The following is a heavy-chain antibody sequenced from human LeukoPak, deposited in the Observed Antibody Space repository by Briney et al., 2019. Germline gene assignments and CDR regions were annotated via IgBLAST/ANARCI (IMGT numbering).Heavy chain of an antibody. CDR2: ISGSGGST. V-gene: IGHV3-23*01. D-gene: IGHD4-11*01. CDR3: AKGKDYSNYDWFDP. CDR1: GFTFSNYA. Sequence: GGSLRLSCAASGFTFSNYAMSWVRQAPGKGLEWVSAISGSGGSTYYADSVKGRFTISRDNFKNTLYLQMNSLRAEDTAVYYCAKGKDYSNYDWFDPWGQGTLVTVSS. J-gene: IGHJ5*02.